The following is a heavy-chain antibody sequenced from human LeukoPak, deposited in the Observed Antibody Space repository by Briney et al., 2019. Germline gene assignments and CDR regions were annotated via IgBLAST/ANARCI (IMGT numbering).Heavy chain of an antibody. J-gene: IGHJ6*02. Sequence: GGSLRLSCAASGFTFSSYAMSWVRQAPGKGLEWISAISGSSSTTFYADSVKGRFTIFRDNSMDTLFLQMNSLRAEDTALYYCAKGMEWVVVPAALDVWGQGTTVTVSS. V-gene: IGHV3-23*01. CDR3: AKGMEWVVVPAALDV. CDR2: ISGSSSTT. D-gene: IGHD2-2*01. CDR1: GFTFSSYA.